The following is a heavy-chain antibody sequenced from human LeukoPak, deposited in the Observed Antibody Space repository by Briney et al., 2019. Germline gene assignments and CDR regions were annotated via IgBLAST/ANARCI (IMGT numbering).Heavy chain of an antibody. D-gene: IGHD2-15*01. V-gene: IGHV1-69*13. CDR2: IIPIFGTA. CDR3: ARESYGYCSGGSCYDYNWFDP. CDR1: GGTFSSYA. J-gene: IGHJ5*02. Sequence: ASVKVSCRASGGTFSSYAISWVRQAPGQGLEWMGGIIPIFGTANYAQKFQGRVTITADESTSTAYMELSSLRSEDTAVYYCARESYGYCSGGSCYDYNWFDPWGQGTLVTVSS.